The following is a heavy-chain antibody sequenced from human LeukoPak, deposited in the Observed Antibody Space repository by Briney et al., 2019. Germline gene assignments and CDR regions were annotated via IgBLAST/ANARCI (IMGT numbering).Heavy chain of an antibody. CDR2: IYSGGST. J-gene: IGHJ6*03. V-gene: IGHV3-66*01. CDR1: GFTVSSNY. Sequence: PGGSLRLSCAASGFTVSSNYMSWVRQAPGKGLEWVSVIYSGGSTYYADSVKGRFTISRDNSKNTLYLQMNSLRAEDTAVYYCARVSAAGFYYYYYMDVWGKGTTVTISS. CDR3: ARVSAAGFYYYYYMDV. D-gene: IGHD6-13*01.